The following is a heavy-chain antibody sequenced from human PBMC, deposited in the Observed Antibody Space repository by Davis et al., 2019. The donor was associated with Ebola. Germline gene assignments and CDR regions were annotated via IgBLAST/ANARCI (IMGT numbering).Heavy chain of an antibody. D-gene: IGHD3-22*01. Sequence: MPSETLSLTCTVSGGSISSYYWSWIRQPPGKGLEWIGYIYYSGSTNYNPSLKSRITISVDTSKNQFSLKLTSVTAADTAVYYCARIAYYDSSGYPFDIWGQGTMVTVSS. V-gene: IGHV4-59*12. CDR2: IYYSGST. J-gene: IGHJ3*02. CDR3: ARIAYYDSSGYPFDI. CDR1: GGSISSYY.